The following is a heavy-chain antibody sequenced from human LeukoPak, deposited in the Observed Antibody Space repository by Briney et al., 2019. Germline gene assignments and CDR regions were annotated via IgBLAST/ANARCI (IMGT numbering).Heavy chain of an antibody. CDR1: GFTFSDYW. Sequence: GGSLRLSCAASGFTFSDYWMSWVRQAPGKGLEWVANIKPDGSDKDHVDSVKGRFTISRDNAKNSVALQLDGLRADDTAVYFCTRERRGSYYAFESWGQGTLVTVSS. D-gene: IGHD3-16*01. CDR2: IKPDGSDK. J-gene: IGHJ4*02. CDR3: TRERRGSYYAFES. V-gene: IGHV3-7*03.